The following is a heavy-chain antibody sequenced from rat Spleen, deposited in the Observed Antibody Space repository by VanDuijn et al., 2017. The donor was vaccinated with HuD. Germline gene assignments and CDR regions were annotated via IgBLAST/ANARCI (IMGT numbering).Heavy chain of an antibody. CDR3: ARRHYGYTDYFDY. J-gene: IGHJ2*01. V-gene: IGHV5-29*01. D-gene: IGHD1-9*01. CDR1: GFTFNNYG. Sequence: EVQLVESGGGLVQPGRSLKLSCAASGFTFNNYGMAWVRQAPTKGLEWVATFSYDGSSTYYRDSVKGRFTISRDNAKSTLSLQMDSRRSEDTATYYCARRHYGYTDYFDYWGQGVMVTVSS. CDR2: FSYDGSST.